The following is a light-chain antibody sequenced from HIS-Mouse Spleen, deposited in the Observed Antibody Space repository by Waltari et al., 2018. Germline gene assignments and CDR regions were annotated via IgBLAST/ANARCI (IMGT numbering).Light chain of an antibody. V-gene: IGLV3-10*01. CDR2: EDS. CDR3: YSTDSSGNHRV. J-gene: IGLJ2*01. Sequence: SYELTQPPSVSVSPGQTARITCSGHALPKKYAYWYQQKSGHAPVLVIYEDSKRPSGIPERFSGSSSGTMATLTISGAQVEDEADYYCYSTDSSGNHRVFGGGTKLTVL. CDR1: ALPKKY.